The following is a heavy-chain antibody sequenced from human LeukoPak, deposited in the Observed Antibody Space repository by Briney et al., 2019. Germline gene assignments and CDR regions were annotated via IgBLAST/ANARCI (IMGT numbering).Heavy chain of an antibody. CDR2: ISSSSSTI. Sequence: GRSLRLSCAASGFTFSSYSMNWVRQAPGKGLEWVSYISSSSSTIYYADSVKGRFTISRDNAKNSLYLQMNSLRDEDTAVYYCARDGYDYVWGSYRPVDYWGQGTLVTVSS. J-gene: IGHJ4*02. V-gene: IGHV3-48*02. CDR3: ARDGYDYVWGSYRPVDY. D-gene: IGHD3-16*02. CDR1: GFTFSSYS.